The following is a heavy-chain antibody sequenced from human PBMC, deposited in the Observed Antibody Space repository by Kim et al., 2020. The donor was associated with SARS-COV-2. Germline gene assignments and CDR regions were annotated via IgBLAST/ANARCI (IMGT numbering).Heavy chain of an antibody. CDR3: ARDTRYSSDF. Sequence: GGTNYAQKVQGRVTMTRDTSISTVYMELSTLRSDDTAVYYCARDTRYSSDFWGQGTLVTVSS. V-gene: IGHV1-2*02. CDR2: GGT. J-gene: IGHJ4*02. D-gene: IGHD1-26*01.